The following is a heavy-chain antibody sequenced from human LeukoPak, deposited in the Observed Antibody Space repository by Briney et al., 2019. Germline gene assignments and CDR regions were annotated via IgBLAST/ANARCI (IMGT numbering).Heavy chain of an antibody. Sequence: PGGSLRLSCAASGFTFSSYGMHWVRQAPGKGLEWVAVIWYDGSNKYYADSMKGRFTISRDNSKNTLYLQMNSLRAEDTAVYYCAGDSTSDAFDIWGQGTMVTVSS. J-gene: IGHJ3*02. CDR3: AGDSTSDAFDI. D-gene: IGHD2-2*01. V-gene: IGHV3-33*01. CDR1: GFTFSSYG. CDR2: IWYDGSNK.